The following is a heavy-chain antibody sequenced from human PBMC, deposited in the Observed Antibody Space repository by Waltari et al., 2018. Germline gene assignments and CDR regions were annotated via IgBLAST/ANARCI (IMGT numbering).Heavy chain of an antibody. Sequence: EVQLVESGGGLVQPGGSLRLSCAASGFTFSSYWMSWVRQAPGKGLEWVANIKQDGSEKYYVDSVKGRFTISRDNAKNSLYLQMNSLRAEDTAVYYCARVLDYCDSSEDPFDIWGQGTMVTVSS. D-gene: IGHD3-22*01. CDR3: ARVLDYCDSSEDPFDI. J-gene: IGHJ3*02. CDR2: IKQDGSEK. CDR1: GFTFSSYW. V-gene: IGHV3-7*01.